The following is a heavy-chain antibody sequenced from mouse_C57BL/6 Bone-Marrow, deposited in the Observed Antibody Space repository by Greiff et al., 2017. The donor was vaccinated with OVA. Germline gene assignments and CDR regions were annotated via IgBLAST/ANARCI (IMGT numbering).Heavy chain of an antibody. CDR2: INPNNGGT. V-gene: IGHV1-22*01. CDR3: ARMNYYGPYWYFDV. D-gene: IGHD1-1*01. J-gene: IGHJ1*03. Sequence: EVQLQQSGPELVKPGASVKMSCKASGYTFTDYNMHWVKQSHGKSLEWIGYINPNNGGTSYNQKFKGKATLTVNKSSSTAYMELRSLTSEDSAVYDGARMNYYGPYWYFDVWGTGTTVTVSS. CDR1: GYTFTDYN.